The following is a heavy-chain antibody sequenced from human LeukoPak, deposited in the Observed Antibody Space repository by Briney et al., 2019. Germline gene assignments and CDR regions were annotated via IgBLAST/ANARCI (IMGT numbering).Heavy chain of an antibody. CDR2: ISSSSSYI. Sequence: VGSLRLSCAASGFTFSSYSMNWVRQAPGKGLEWVSSISSSSSYIYYADSVKGRFTISRDNAKNSLYLQMNSLRAEDTAVYYCAKFTVVAATSLFDYWGQGTLVTVSS. D-gene: IGHD2-15*01. J-gene: IGHJ4*02. CDR3: AKFTVVAATSLFDY. V-gene: IGHV3-21*04. CDR1: GFTFSSYS.